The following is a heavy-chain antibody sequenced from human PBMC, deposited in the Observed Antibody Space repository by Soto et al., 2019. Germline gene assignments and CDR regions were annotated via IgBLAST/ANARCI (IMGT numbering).Heavy chain of an antibody. D-gene: IGHD6-19*01. Sequence: ASVKVSCKASGYTFNSYGISWVRQAPGQGLEWMGWISAYNGNTNYAQKLQGRVTMTTDTSTSTAYMELRSLRSDDTAVYYCARVKGSGWLNWFDPWGQGIQVTVSS. CDR1: GYTFNSYG. CDR2: ISAYNGNT. J-gene: IGHJ5*02. CDR3: ARVKGSGWLNWFDP. V-gene: IGHV1-18*01.